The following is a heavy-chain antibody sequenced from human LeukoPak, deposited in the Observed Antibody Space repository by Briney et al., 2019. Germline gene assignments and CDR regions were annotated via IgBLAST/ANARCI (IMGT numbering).Heavy chain of an antibody. Sequence: SETLSLTCAVYGGSFSGYYWSWIHQPPGKGLEWIGEINHSGSTNYNPSLKSRVTISVDTSKNQFSLKLSSVTAADTAVYYCARGPRLYCSGGSCFHYFQHWGQGTLVTVSS. V-gene: IGHV4-34*01. CDR3: ARGPRLYCSGGSCFHYFQH. CDR1: GGSFSGYY. D-gene: IGHD2-15*01. CDR2: INHSGST. J-gene: IGHJ1*01.